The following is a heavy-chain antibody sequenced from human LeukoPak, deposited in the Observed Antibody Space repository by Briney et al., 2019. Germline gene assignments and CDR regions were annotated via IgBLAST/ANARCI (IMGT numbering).Heavy chain of an antibody. CDR3: AKDIQCTY. CDR1: GFTFSSYG. J-gene: IGHJ4*02. Sequence: GGSLRLSCAASGFTFSSYGMHWVRQAPGKGLEWVSLISGSGGNTYYADSVKGRFTISRDNSKNTLYLQMNSLRAGDTAVYYCAKDIQCTYWGQGTLVTVSS. CDR2: ISGSGGNT. V-gene: IGHV3-23*01. D-gene: IGHD2-21*01.